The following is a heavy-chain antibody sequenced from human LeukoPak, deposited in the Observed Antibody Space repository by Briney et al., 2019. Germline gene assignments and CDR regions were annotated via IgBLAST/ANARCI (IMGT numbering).Heavy chain of an antibody. J-gene: IGHJ6*03. CDR1: GFTFSSYS. D-gene: IGHD6-13*01. Sequence: GGSLRLSCAASGFTFSSYSMNWVRQAPGKGLEWVSSISSSSSYIYYADSVKGRFTISRDNAKNSLYLQMDSLRAEDTAVYYCAREGISEQQFYYYYMDVWGKGTTVTVSS. CDR3: AREGISEQQFYYYYMDV. CDR2: ISSSSSYI. V-gene: IGHV3-21*01.